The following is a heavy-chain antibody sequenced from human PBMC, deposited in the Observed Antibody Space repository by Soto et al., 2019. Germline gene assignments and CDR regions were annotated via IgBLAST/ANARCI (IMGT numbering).Heavy chain of an antibody. CDR2: ISQSGIT. CDR1: GASLSGYD. Sequence: VQLQQWGAGLLKPSETLSLTCAVYGASLSGYDWSWVRQPPGQGLQWIGEISQSGITNYDPTLKSRVTISMDTSKNQFSLRRRSLTAADTATYYCARDPNANAFDIWGRGTMVTVSS. J-gene: IGHJ3*02. CDR3: ARDPNANAFDI. V-gene: IGHV4-34*02.